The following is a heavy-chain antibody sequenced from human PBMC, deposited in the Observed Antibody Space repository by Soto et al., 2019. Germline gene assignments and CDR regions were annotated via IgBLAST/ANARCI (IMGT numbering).Heavy chain of an antibody. CDR2: IDPSDSDT. Sequence: GESLKISCKGSGYSFTSYWISWVRQMPGKGLEWMARIDPSDSDTNYSPSFQGHVTISADKSTSTAYLQWSSLKASDTAMYYCARLCCTMTTNHPYVNCGHGSLVTVPS. CDR3: ARLCCTMTTNHPYVN. D-gene: IGHD2-8*01. V-gene: IGHV5-10-1*01. CDR1: GYSFTSYW. J-gene: IGHJ4*01.